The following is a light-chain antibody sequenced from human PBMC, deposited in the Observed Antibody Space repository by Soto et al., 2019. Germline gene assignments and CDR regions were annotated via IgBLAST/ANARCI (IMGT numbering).Light chain of an antibody. CDR1: QGIRND. CDR3: LQDYNV. Sequence: AIQMTQSPSSLSASVGDRVTITCRASQGIRNDLGWYHQKPGKAPKLLIYAASSLQSGVPSRFSGSGSGTDFTLTISSLQPEDFATYYCLQDYNVFGQGTKLEIK. V-gene: IGKV1-6*01. J-gene: IGKJ2*01. CDR2: AAS.